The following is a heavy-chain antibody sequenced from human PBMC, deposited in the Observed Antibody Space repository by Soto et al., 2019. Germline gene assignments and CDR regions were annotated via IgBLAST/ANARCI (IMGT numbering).Heavy chain of an antibody. V-gene: IGHV4-4*02. CDR2: IYHSGTS. J-gene: IGHJ6*02. D-gene: IGHD6-6*01. CDR1: GDSISSSNW. CDR3: ARDLSYSSSNFGYSMDV. Sequence: PSETLSLTCAVSGDSISSSNWWSWVRQPPGKGLEWIGGIYHSGTSNYNPSLKSRVTISVDKSKNQFSLRLISVTAADTAMYYCARDLSYSSSNFGYSMDVWGQGTTVTVS.